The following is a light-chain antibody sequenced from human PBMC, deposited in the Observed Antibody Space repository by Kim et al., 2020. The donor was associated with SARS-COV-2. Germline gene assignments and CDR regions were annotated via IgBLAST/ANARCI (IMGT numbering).Light chain of an antibody. CDR3: QQYKSFSYT. V-gene: IGKV1-5*03. J-gene: IGKJ2*01. CDR1: QSISSW. CDR2: KAS. Sequence: DIRMTQSPSTLSASVGDRVTITCRASQSISSWLAWYQQKPGKAPKLLISKASTLESGVPSRFSGSGSETEFTLTISSLQPDDFATYYCQQYKSFSYTFGQGTKLEI.